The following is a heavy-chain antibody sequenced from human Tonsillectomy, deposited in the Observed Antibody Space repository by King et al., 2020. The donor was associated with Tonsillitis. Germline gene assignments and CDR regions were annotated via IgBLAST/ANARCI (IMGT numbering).Heavy chain of an antibody. D-gene: IGHD3-22*01. CDR2: ISSSSSYI. CDR1: GFTFSSYS. CDR3: ARDSWAYYYDSSAQGTAFDI. J-gene: IGHJ3*02. Sequence: LQLVQSGGGLVKPGGSLRLSCAASGFTFSSYSMNWVRQAPGKGLEWVSSISSSSSYIYYADSVKGRFTIPRDNAKNSLYLQMNSLRAEDTAVYYCARDSWAYYYDSSAQGTAFDIWGQGTMVTVSS. V-gene: IGHV3-21*01.